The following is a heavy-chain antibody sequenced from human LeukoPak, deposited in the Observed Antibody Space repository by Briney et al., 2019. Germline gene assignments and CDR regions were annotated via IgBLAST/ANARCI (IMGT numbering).Heavy chain of an antibody. J-gene: IGHJ4*02. CDR3: AGGRPNYYDSSGYPLY. D-gene: IGHD3-22*01. CDR1: GGSISSYY. V-gene: IGHV4-59*01. CDR2: IYYSGST. Sequence: KSSETLSLTCTVSGGSISSYYWSWIRQPPGKGLEWIGYIYYSGSTNYNPSLKSRVTISVDTSKNQFSLKLSSVTAADTAVYYCAGGRPNYYDSSGYPLYWGQGTLVTVSS.